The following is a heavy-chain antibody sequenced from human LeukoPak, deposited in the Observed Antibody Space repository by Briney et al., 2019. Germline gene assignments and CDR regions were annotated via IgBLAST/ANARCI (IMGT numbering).Heavy chain of an antibody. D-gene: IGHD6-19*01. CDR2: VYYGGDA. CDR1: GGSIDSSGSY. Sequence: SETLSLTCTVSGGSIDSSGSYWGWIRQPPGRGLEWIGCVYYGGDAYYNPSLKSRVTISADLSKNQFSLSLISVTAADTALYYCARLFSRGWPYYYGLGAWGQGTTVTVSS. J-gene: IGHJ6*02. CDR3: ARLFSRGWPYYYGLGA. V-gene: IGHV4-39*01.